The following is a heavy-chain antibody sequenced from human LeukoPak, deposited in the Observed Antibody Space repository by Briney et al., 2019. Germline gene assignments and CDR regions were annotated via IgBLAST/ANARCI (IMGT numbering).Heavy chain of an antibody. D-gene: IGHD3-10*01. CDR2: IYTSGST. V-gene: IGHV4-4*07. CDR3: ARDPRRFGELPPGAFDV. Sequence: SETLSLTCTVSGGSISSYYWSWIRQPAGKGLEWIGRIYTSGSTNYNPSLKSRVTMSVDTSKNQFSLKLSSVTAADTAVYYCARDPRRFGELPPGAFDVWGQGTMVTVSS. CDR1: GGSISSYY. J-gene: IGHJ3*01.